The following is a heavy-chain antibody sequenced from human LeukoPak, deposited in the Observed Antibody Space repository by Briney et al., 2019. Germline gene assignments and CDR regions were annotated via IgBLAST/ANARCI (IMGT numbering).Heavy chain of an antibody. CDR2: IGAAGGT. CDR1: GFTLSTHD. J-gene: IGHJ4*02. D-gene: IGHD1-26*01. CDR3: ARGWERGFDC. Sequence: GGSLRLSCAASGFTLSTHDMVWVRQITGKGLEWVSAIGAAGGTYYPGSVRGRFTISRENAKNSLYLQMNSLRVGDTAVYYCARGWERGFDCWGQGTLVTVSS. V-gene: IGHV3-13*01.